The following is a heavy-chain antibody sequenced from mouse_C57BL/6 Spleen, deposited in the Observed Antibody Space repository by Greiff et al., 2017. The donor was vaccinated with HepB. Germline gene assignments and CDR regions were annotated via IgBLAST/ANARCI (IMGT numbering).Heavy chain of an antibody. CDR2: ISSGSSTI. Sequence: EVQGVESGGGLVKPGGSLKLSCAASGFTFSDYGMHWVRQAPEKGLEWVAYISSGSSTIYYADTVKGRFTISRDNAKNTPFLQMTSLRSEDTAMYYCARRRGEGWFAYWGQGTLVTVSA. V-gene: IGHV5-17*01. CDR3: ARRRGEGWFAY. J-gene: IGHJ3*01. CDR1: GFTFSDYG.